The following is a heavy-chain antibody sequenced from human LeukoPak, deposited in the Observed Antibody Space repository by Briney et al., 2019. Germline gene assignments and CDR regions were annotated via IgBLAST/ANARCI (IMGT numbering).Heavy chain of an antibody. V-gene: IGHV3-23*01. D-gene: IGHD2-21*01. J-gene: IGHJ3*02. CDR1: GFIFSSSG. CDR2: ISDNGVRT. Sequence: PGGSLRLSCAASGFIFSSSGMNWVRQTPGKGLEWVSTISDNGVRTYYADSVKGRFTISRDNSKNTLYLQMNSLRAEDTAVYYCAKDDTTMVVVAYDALDIWGQGTMVTVSS. CDR3: AKDDTTMVVVAYDALDI.